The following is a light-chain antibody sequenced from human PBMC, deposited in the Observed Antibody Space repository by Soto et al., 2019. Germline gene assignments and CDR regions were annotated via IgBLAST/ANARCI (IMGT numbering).Light chain of an antibody. CDR1: SSDVGGYNS. Sequence: QSALTQPASVSVSPGQSITISCTGTSSDVGGYNSVSWYQQHPGKAPKLMIYEVNNRPSGVSNRFSGSKSGNTASLTISGLQTEDEADYYCCSFTSSNTVIFGGGTKLTVL. V-gene: IGLV2-14*01. J-gene: IGLJ2*01. CDR3: CSFTSSNTVI. CDR2: EVN.